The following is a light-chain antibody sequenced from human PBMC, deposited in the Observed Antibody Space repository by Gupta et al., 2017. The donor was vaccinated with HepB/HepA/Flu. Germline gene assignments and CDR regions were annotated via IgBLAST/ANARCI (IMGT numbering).Light chain of an antibody. J-gene: IGLJ3*02. V-gene: IGLV10-54*04. CDR3: SAWDNVLDTWV. CDR1: YDKVGSQV. Sequence: QAGLSQPSSLSTGLGQIATLTCNGSYDKVGSQVAAWLQQIEGRPPKLLSYRNTGRSPVISESFSASRSEFIASLTISALQPEDEAVYFCSAWDNVLDTWVFGGGTKLTVL. CDR2: RNT.